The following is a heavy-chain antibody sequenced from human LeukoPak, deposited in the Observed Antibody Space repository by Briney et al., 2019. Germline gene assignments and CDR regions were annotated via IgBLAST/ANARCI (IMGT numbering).Heavy chain of an antibody. CDR2: IYYSGST. V-gene: IGHV4-59*01. CDR3: ARVYYYDSSAAFDI. Sequence: SETLSLTCTVSGGSISSYYWSWIRQPPGKGLEWIGYIYYSGSTNYNPSLKSRVTISVETSKNQFSLKLSSVTAADTAVYYCARVYYYDSSAAFDIWGQGTMVTVSS. D-gene: IGHD3-22*01. CDR1: GGSISSYY. J-gene: IGHJ3*02.